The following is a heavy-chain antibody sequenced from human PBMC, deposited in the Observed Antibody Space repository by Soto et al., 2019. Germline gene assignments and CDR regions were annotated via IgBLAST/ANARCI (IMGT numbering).Heavy chain of an antibody. V-gene: IGHV4-39*01. Sequence: SETLSLTCTVSGVSFRSSDYYWGWIRQPPNKGLEWIGSMHYSGSTFYNPSLKSRVTISLDASKNQFSLKLTSVTAADTAVYYCARPGYSSSWYWFDPWGQGALVTVSS. D-gene: IGHD6-13*01. CDR2: MHYSGST. CDR1: GVSFRSSDYY. J-gene: IGHJ5*02. CDR3: ARPGYSSSWYWFDP.